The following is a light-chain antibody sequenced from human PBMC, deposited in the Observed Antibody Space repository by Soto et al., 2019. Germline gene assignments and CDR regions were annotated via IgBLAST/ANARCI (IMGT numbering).Light chain of an antibody. J-gene: IGLJ2*01. Sequence: QSALTQPASVSGSPGQSITLSCTGSSNDIGRYNSVSWYQQHPGAVPKLIIFDVTNRPSGVSDRFSGSISGNTASLTISGLHSEDEADYYCRSYTAMSTLVFGGGTKLTVL. CDR2: DVT. CDR3: RSYTAMSTLV. CDR1: SNDIGRYNS. V-gene: IGLV2-14*01.